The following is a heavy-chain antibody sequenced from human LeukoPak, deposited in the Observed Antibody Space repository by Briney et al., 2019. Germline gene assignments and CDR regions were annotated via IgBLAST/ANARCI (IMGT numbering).Heavy chain of an antibody. CDR3: ARVLGIQLWGSSDY. CDR2: ISAYNGNT. D-gene: IGHD5-18*01. CDR1: GYTFTSYG. Sequence: ASVKVSCKASGYTFTSYGITWVRQAPGRGLEWMGWISAYNGNTNYAQKFQDRVTMTTDTSTSTAYMELRSLRSDDTAMYYCARVLGIQLWGSSDYWGQGTLVTVSS. J-gene: IGHJ4*02. V-gene: IGHV1-18*01.